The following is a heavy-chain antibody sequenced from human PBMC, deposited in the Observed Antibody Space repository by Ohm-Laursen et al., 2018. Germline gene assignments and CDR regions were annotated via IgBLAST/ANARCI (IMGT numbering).Heavy chain of an antibody. CDR3: AREERGSDFQGIDY. D-gene: IGHD3/OR15-3a*01. CDR1: GFTFSDYY. J-gene: IGHJ4*02. V-gene: IGHV3-11*04. CDR2: TSSSGSTI. Sequence: SLRLSCAASGFTFSDYYMSWVRQAPGKGLEWVSYTSSSGSTIYYPASMEGRFTISRENDKNSLYLQVDSLRAGDTAVYYCAREERGSDFQGIDYWGQGTLVTVSS.